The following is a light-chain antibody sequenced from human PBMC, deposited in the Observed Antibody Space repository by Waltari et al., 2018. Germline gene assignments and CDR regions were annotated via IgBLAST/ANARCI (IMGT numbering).Light chain of an antibody. CDR3: QQYNNWPPVFT. Sequence: EIVMTQSPATLSMSPGERATLSCRASQSVRSNLAWYQQKPGQAPRLLIYGASNRATGVPARFSGSGSGTDFILTISSLQSEDFALYYCQQYNNWPPVFTFGPGTKVEIK. J-gene: IGKJ3*01. CDR1: QSVRSN. CDR2: GAS. V-gene: IGKV3-15*01.